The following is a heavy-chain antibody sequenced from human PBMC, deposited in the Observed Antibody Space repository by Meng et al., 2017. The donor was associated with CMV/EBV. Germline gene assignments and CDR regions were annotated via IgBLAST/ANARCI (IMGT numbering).Heavy chain of an antibody. J-gene: IGHJ4*02. CDR2: IYHSGST. Sequence: SETLSLTCTASGYSISSGYYWGWIRQPPGKGLEWIGSIYHSGSTYYNPSLKSRVTISVDTSKNQFSLKLSSVTAADTAVYYCASDKQDTTATFDYWGQGTLVTVSS. V-gene: IGHV4-38-2*02. D-gene: IGHD2-21*02. CDR3: ASDKQDTTATFDY. CDR1: GYSISSGYY.